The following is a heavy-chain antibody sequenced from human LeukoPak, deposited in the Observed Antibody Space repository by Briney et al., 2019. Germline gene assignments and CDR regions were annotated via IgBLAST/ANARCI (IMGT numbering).Heavy chain of an antibody. J-gene: IGHJ4*02. CDR3: GIWAVPGDYFDY. CDR2: IRSKANSYAT. Sequence: GGSLRLSCAASGFTFSGSAMHWVRQASGKGLEWVGRIRSKANSYATAYAASVKGRFTISRDDSKNTAYLQMNSLKTEDTAVYYCGIWAVPGDYFDYWGQGTLVTVSS. CDR1: GFTFSGSA. V-gene: IGHV3-73*01. D-gene: IGHD6-19*01.